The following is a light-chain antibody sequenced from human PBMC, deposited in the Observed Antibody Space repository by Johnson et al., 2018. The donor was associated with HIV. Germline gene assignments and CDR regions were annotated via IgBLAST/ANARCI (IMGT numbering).Light chain of an antibody. CDR2: NNS. V-gene: IGLV1-51*01. CDR1: RSNIGNNY. Sequence: QPVLTQPPSVSAAPGQKVTISCSGSRSNIGNNYVSWYQQLPGTAPKLLISNNSKRPSGIPDRFSGSKSGTSATLGITGLQTGDEADYYCGTWDSSLNVFGTGTKVTVL. J-gene: IGLJ1*01. CDR3: GTWDSSLNV.